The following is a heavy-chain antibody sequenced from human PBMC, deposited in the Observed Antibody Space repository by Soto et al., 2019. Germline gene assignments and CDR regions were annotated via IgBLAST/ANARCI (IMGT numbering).Heavy chain of an antibody. CDR2: IRGRSKKFAT. CDR1: GFNFSDSA. CDR3: TGRGGDSLQDF. V-gene: IGHV3-73*01. D-gene: IGHD4-17*01. J-gene: IGHJ4*02. Sequence: EVQLVESGGGLVQPGGSLKVSCAGLGFNFSDSALHWVRQPSGKGLEWIGRIRGRSKKFATSYATSVRGRFSLSRDDSKNTAYPEMNSLRDDDTGVYFCTGRGGDSLQDFWGQGTLVTVSS.